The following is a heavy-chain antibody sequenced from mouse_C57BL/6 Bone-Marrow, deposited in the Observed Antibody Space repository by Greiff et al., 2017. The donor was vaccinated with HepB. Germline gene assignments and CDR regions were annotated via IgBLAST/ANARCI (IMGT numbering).Heavy chain of an antibody. CDR1: GFNIKDDY. J-gene: IGHJ3*01. V-gene: IGHV14-4*01. D-gene: IGHD1-2*01. CDR3: TPITTASRTWFAY. Sequence: VQLQESGAALVRPGASVKLSCTASGFNIKDDYMHWVKQRPEQGLEWIGWLDPENGDTEYASKFQGKATITADTSSNTAYLQLSSLTSEDTAVYYCTPITTASRTWFAYWGQGTLVTVSA. CDR2: LDPENGDT.